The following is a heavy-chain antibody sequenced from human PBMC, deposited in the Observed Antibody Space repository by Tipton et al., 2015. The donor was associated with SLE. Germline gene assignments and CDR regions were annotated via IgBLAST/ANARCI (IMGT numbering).Heavy chain of an antibody. V-gene: IGHV3-48*03. CDR2: ISSSGSTI. D-gene: IGHD2-2*01. CDR3: AKDLSSSSWALPLDY. J-gene: IGHJ4*02. CDR1: GFTFSSYE. Sequence: SLRLSCAAPGFTFSSYEMNWVRQAPGKGLEWVSYISSSGSTIYYADSVKGRFTISRDNSKNTLYLQMNSLRAEDTAVYYCAKDLSSSSWALPLDYWGQGTLVTVSS.